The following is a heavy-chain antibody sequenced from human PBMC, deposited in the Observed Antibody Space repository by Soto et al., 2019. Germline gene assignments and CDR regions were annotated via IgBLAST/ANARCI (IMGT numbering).Heavy chain of an antibody. J-gene: IGHJ4*02. Sequence: PSETLSLTCTVSGGSISSYYWNWIRQPPGKGLEWIGYIYHSGSSNYNPSLKSRVTILLDTSKNQLSLKLSSVTAADTAVYYCARLLDYWGQGTLVTVSS. CDR1: GGSISSYY. V-gene: IGHV4-59*08. CDR3: ARLLDY. CDR2: IYHSGSS.